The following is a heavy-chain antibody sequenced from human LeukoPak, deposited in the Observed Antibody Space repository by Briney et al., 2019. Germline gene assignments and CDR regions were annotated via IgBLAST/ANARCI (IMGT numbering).Heavy chain of an antibody. CDR3: ARDYTWYYYDSSGYSH. V-gene: IGHV1-18*01. Sequence: ASVKVSCKASGYTFTSYGISWVRQAPGQGLEWMGWISAYNGNTNYAQKLQGRVTMTTDTSTSTAYMELRSLRSDDTAVYYCARDYTWYYYDSSGYSHWGQGTLVTVSS. D-gene: IGHD3-22*01. J-gene: IGHJ4*02. CDR2: ISAYNGNT. CDR1: GYTFTSYG.